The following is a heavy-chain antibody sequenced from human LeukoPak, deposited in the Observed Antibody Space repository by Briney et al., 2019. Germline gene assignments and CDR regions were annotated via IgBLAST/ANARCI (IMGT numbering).Heavy chain of an antibody. Sequence: GGSLRLSCAASGFTFSSYSMNWVRQAPGKGLEWVSFISSSSSTIYYADSVKGRFTISRDNAKYSVYLQMNSLRDEDTAVYYCARPHGSGSPNWHFDLWGRGTLVTVSS. D-gene: IGHD3-10*01. CDR2: ISSSSSTI. J-gene: IGHJ2*01. CDR3: ARPHGSGSPNWHFDL. CDR1: GFTFSSYS. V-gene: IGHV3-48*02.